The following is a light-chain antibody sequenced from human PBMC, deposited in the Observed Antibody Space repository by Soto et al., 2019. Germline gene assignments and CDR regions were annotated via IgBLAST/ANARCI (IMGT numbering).Light chain of an antibody. CDR1: QSINNW. Sequence: EIQITHSPSIRYASALGRVDLTCLASQSINNWLAWYQLKPGKAPKLLIYDASTLESGVPSRFSGSGSGTEFTLTISSLQPDDFATYYCQQYASYSPTCGKGHKVAIK. V-gene: IGKV1-5*01. J-gene: IGKJ1*01. CDR2: DAS. CDR3: QQYASYSPT.